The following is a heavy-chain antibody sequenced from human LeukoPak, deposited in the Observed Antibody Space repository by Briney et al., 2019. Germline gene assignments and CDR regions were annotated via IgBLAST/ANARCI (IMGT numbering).Heavy chain of an antibody. CDR1: GGTISSYY. CDR2: IHYSGST. Sequence: KSSETLSLTCTVSGGTISSYYWNWIRQPPGKGLEWIGYIHYSGSTKYNPSLKSRVTISVDTSKNQFSLKLSSVTAADTAVYYCARGLMRRVAPRITIIRGVRLDPWGQGTLVTVSS. CDR3: ARGLMRRVAPRITIIRGVRLDP. D-gene: IGHD3-10*01. V-gene: IGHV4-59*12. J-gene: IGHJ5*02.